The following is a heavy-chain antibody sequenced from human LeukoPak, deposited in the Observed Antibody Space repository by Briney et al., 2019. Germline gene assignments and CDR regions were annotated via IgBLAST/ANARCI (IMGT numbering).Heavy chain of an antibody. Sequence: PGGSLRLSCAASGFTFSSYSMNWVRQAPGKGLEWVSYISSSSSTIYYADSVKGRFTISRDNAKNSLYLQMNSLRAEDTAVYYCARDTYYYDSSGYLDAFGIWGQGTMVTVSS. CDR2: ISSSSSTI. V-gene: IGHV3-48*04. CDR3: ARDTYYYDSSGYLDAFGI. D-gene: IGHD3-22*01. CDR1: GFTFSSYS. J-gene: IGHJ3*02.